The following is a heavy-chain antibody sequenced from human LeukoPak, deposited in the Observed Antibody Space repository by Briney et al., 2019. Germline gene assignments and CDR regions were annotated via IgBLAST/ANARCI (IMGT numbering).Heavy chain of an antibody. Sequence: GGSLRLSCAASAFTFSSYEMHRARQAPGKGMERVAVIWYDGSNKYYADSVKGRFTISRDNSKNTLYLQMNSLRAEDAAVYYCASASSSWEFDYWGQGTLVTVSS. CDR3: ASASSSWEFDY. CDR1: AFTFSSYE. V-gene: IGHV3-33*01. D-gene: IGHD6-13*01. J-gene: IGHJ4*02. CDR2: IWYDGSNK.